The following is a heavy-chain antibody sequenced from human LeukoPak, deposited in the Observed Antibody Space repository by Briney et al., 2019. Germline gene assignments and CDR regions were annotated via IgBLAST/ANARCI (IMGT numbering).Heavy chain of an antibody. CDR2: ISAYNGNT. CDR3: AREYYYGSGSYSYYGMDV. V-gene: IGHV1-18*01. D-gene: IGHD3-10*01. CDR1: GYTFTSYG. J-gene: IGHJ6*02. Sequence: ASVKVSCKASGYTFTSYGISWVRQAPGQGLEWMGWISAYNGNTNYAQKLQGRVTMTTDTSTSTAYMELRSLRSDDTAVYYCAREYYYGSGSYSYYGMDVWGQGTTVTVSS.